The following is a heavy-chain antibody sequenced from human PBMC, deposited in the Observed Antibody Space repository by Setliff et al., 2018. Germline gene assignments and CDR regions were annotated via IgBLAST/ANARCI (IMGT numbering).Heavy chain of an antibody. CDR3: ARDRSAYSYGLDV. D-gene: IGHD2-15*01. V-gene: IGHV4-59*01. Sequence: PSETLSLTCTVSGGSISPYFWSWVRQPPGKGLEWIGYVYHNGNTSFNPSLKSRVTMSVDTSKNQFALHLKSVTAADTAVYYCARDRSAYSYGLDVWGQGTTVTVSS. J-gene: IGHJ6*02. CDR2: VYHNGNT. CDR1: GGSISPYF.